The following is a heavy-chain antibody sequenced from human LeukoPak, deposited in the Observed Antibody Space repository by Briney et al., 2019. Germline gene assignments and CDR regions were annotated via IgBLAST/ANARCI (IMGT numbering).Heavy chain of an antibody. CDR1: GFTFSSYE. D-gene: IGHD6-19*01. CDR2: ISSSGSTI. V-gene: IGHV3-48*03. Sequence: GGSLRLSCAASGFTFSSYEMNWVRQAPGKGLEWVSYISSSGSTIYYADSVKGRFTISRDNAKNSLYLQMNSLRAEDTAVYYCARDGSQWLDNVFDIWGQGTMDTVSS. CDR3: ARDGSQWLDNVFDI. J-gene: IGHJ3*02.